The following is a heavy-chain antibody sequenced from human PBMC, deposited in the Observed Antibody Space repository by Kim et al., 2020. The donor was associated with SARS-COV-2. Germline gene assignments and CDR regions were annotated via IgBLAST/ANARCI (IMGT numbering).Heavy chain of an antibody. V-gene: IGHV3-53*04. Sequence: GGSLILSCAASGFTVSSSYMTLVRQAPGKGLEWVSAIYSGDVTDYADSVKGRFTISRHNSKNTLYLQMNSLRPEDTAVYYCAKDDELGFWHWGQGTL. CDR2: IYSGDVT. J-gene: IGHJ4*02. CDR1: GFTVSSSY. CDR3: AKDDELGFWH. D-gene: IGHD7-27*01.